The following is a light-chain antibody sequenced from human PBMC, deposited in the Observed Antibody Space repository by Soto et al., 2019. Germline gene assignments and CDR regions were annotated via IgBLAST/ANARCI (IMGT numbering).Light chain of an antibody. J-gene: IGKJ4*01. Sequence: EIVMTQSPATLSVSPGEGATLSCKASQNVYNNLAWYQQRPGQPPRLLIYDASTRATVISARFSGSGYGTEFTRTVRSLQSEDFAVYFCQQCRNWPVTFGGGAKVEIK. CDR1: QNVYNN. CDR3: QQCRNWPVT. V-gene: IGKV3-15*01. CDR2: DAS.